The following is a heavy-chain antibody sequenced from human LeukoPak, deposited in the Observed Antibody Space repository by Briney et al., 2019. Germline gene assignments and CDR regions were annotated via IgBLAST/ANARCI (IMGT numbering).Heavy chain of an antibody. D-gene: IGHD5-18*01. CDR3: ARNLLRGYSYGSAFDY. CDR1: GYTFTSYD. Sequence: SVKVSCKASGYTFTSYDINWVRQATGQGLGWMGWMNPNSGNTGYAQKFQGRVTMTRNTSISTAYMELSSLRSEDTAVYYCARNLLRGYSYGSAFDYWGQGTLVTVSS. J-gene: IGHJ4*02. V-gene: IGHV1-8*01. CDR2: MNPNSGNT.